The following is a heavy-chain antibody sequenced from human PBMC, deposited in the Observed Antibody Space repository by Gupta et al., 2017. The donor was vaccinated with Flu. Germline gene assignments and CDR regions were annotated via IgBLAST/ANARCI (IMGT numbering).Heavy chain of an antibody. D-gene: IGHD4-11*01. CDR2: ISYDGSNK. CDR1: GFTFSSYG. Sequence: QVQLVESGGGVVQPGRSLRLSCAASGFTFSSYGMHWVRQAPGKGLEWVAVISYDGSNKYYADSVKGRFTISRDNSKNTLYLQMNSLRAEDTAVYYCAKGRHERRDDYLRREDYYYYGMDVWGQGTTVTVSS. V-gene: IGHV3-30*18. CDR3: AKGRHERRDDYLRREDYYYYGMDV. J-gene: IGHJ6*02.